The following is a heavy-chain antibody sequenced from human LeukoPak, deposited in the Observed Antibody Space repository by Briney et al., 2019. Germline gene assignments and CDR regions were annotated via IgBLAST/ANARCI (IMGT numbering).Heavy chain of an antibody. CDR3: ARRPNWNSGQGAFDI. CDR2: IYPGDSDT. Sequence: GASLQISCKGSGSIFTSYWIGCVRQLPGKGLEWMGIIYPGDSDTRYSPSFQGQLTISADKSISTAYPQWSSLKASDTAMYYCARRPNWNSGQGAFDIWGQGTMVTVSS. J-gene: IGHJ3*02. D-gene: IGHD1-7*01. CDR1: GSIFTSYW. V-gene: IGHV5-51*01.